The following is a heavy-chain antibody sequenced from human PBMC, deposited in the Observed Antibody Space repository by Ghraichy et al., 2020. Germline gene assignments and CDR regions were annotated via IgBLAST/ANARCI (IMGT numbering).Heavy chain of an antibody. Sequence: SETLSLTCAVSGASINSRSFYWGWIRQPPGKGLEWITSIYYSGHSYDNPSLKSRLTFSLDTSKNHFSLQLHSVTAADTAVYFCASARIVEVFGARNHTWFAPWGQGTLVSVSS. J-gene: IGHJ5*02. V-gene: IGHV4-39*02. CDR1: GASINSRSFY. CDR2: IYYSGHS. CDR3: ASARIVEVFGARNHTWFAP. D-gene: IGHD2-15*01.